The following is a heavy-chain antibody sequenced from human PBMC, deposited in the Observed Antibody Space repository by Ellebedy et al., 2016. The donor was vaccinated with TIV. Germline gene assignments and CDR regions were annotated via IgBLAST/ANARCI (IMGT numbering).Heavy chain of an antibody. D-gene: IGHD6-13*01. CDR3: ARSHERGYSSSWEGFFDY. CDR2: ISYSGRT. V-gene: IGHV4-39*02. Sequence: MPSETLSLTCTVSGDSISSNNYYWGWIRQPPGKGLEWIGSISYSGRTYNNPSLRSRITISVDTSKNHFSLKLTSVTAADTAVYYCARSHERGYSSSWEGFFDYWGQGTVVIVSS. CDR1: GDSISSNNYY. J-gene: IGHJ4*02.